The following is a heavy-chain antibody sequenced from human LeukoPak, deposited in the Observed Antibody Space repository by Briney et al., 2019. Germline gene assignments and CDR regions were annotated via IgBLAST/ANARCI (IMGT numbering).Heavy chain of an antibody. D-gene: IGHD3-3*02. J-gene: IGHJ4*02. Sequence: ALRLSCAASGFTFSSHGMSWVRQAPGKGLEWVAVISYDGSNKYYADSVKGRFTISRDNSKNTLYLQMNSLRAEDTAVYYCARGLSITYYFDYWGQGTLVTVSS. V-gene: IGHV3-30*03. CDR3: ARGLSITYYFDY. CDR1: GFTFSSHG. CDR2: ISYDGSNK.